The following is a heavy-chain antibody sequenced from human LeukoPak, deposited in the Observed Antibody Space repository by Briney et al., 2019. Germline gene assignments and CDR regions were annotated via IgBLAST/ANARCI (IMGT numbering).Heavy chain of an antibody. CDR2: MNPSGGST. V-gene: IGHV1-46*01. J-gene: IGHJ6*03. D-gene: IGHD2-15*01. Sequence: GGSVKVSCKASGYTLTSYFLHWVRQAPGQGLEWMGIMNPSGGSTTYAQKFQGRVTMTRDMSTSTVYMELSSLRSGDTAVYYCARGYCSGGTCPNYYYYYMDVWGKGTTVTVSS. CDR1: GYTLTSYF. CDR3: ARGYCSGGTCPNYYYYYMDV.